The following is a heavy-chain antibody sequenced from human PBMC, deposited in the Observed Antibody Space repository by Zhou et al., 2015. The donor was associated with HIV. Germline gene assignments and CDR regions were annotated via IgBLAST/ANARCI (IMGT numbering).Heavy chain of an antibody. CDR3: ATPREPWGSYYGMDV. CDR1: GFTFDHYG. J-gene: IGHJ6*02. V-gene: IGHV3-15*01. CDR2: IKSKTDGGTT. D-gene: IGHD3-16*01. Sequence: VQLVESGGGVVQPGGSLRLSCVASGFTFDHYGMSWVRQAPGKGLEWVGRIKSKTDGGTTDYAAPVKGRFTISRDDSKNTLYLQMNSLKTEDTAVYYCATPREPWGSYYGMDVWGQGTTVTVSS.